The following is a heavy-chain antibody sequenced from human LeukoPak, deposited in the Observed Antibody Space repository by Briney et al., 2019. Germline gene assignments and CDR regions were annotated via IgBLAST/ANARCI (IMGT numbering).Heavy chain of an antibody. D-gene: IGHD2-2*01. CDR1: GFIVSNNY. CDR2: IYSSAYI. V-gene: IGHV3-53*01. Sequence: PGGSLRLSCAASGFIVSNNYMTWVRQAPGKGLEWVSIIYSSAYIYYSDSVKGRFTISRDNAKNTLYLQMNSLRAEDTAVYYCARRKVVSAYYYGMDVWGQGTTVTVSS. CDR3: ARRKVVSAYYYGMDV. J-gene: IGHJ6*02.